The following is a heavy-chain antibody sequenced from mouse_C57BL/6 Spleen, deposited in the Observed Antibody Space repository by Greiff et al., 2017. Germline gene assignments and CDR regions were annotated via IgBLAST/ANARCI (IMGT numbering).Heavy chain of an antibody. CDR1: GYTFTSYW. Sequence: QVQLQQPGAELVKPGASVKVSCTASGYTFTSYWMHWVKQRPGQGLEWIGRIHPSDSDTNYNQKFKGKATLTVDKSSSTAYLQLSSLTSDDSAVYYCAISGGGSRFAGWGQGALVTVSA. V-gene: IGHV1-74*01. CDR2: IHPSDSDT. J-gene: IGHJ3*01. CDR3: AISGGGSRFAG. D-gene: IGHD1-1*02.